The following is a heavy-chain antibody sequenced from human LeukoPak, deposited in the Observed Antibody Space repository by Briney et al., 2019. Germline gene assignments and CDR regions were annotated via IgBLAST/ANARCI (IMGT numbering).Heavy chain of an antibody. V-gene: IGHV3-53*01. CDR3: TKFSLRGTYSFDD. CDR1: GFTVSSNY. D-gene: IGHD1-26*01. J-gene: IGHJ4*02. CDR2: IYSGGST. Sequence: SGGSLRLSCAASGFTVSSNYMSWVRQAPGKGLEWVSVIYSGGSTYYADSVKGRFTISRDNSMNTLYLQMNSLRVEDTAVYYCTKFSLRGTYSFDDWGQGTLVTVSS.